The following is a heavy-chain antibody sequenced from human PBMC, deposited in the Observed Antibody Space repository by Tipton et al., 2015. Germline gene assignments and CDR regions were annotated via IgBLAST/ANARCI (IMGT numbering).Heavy chain of an antibody. CDR3: ARDLTYSSGWDTYYFYGMDV. CDR1: GGSISSSY. V-gene: IGHV4-59*01. D-gene: IGHD6-19*01. CDR2: VYSTGRT. Sequence: TLSLTCTVSGGSISSSYWTWIRQNAGKGPEWIGYVYSTGRTNYNPSLRGRTTISGDTSKNQLSLKLSSVTAADTAVYYCARDLTYSSGWDTYYFYGMDVWGQGTTVTVSS. J-gene: IGHJ6*02.